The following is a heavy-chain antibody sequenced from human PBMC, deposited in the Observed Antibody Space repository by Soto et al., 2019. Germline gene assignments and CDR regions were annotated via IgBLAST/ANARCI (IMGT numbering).Heavy chain of an antibody. CDR3: ARITWGRDPYYGMDV. V-gene: IGHV1-2*02. Sequence: ASVKVSCKASGYIFTGYFIQWLRQAPGQGLEWMGWINPNTSATNYAQKFQGRVTMTRDTSLGAAYMELTSLRTDDTALYYCARITWGRDPYYGMDVWG. D-gene: IGHD1-26*01. CDR2: INPNTSAT. CDR1: GYIFTGYF. J-gene: IGHJ6*04.